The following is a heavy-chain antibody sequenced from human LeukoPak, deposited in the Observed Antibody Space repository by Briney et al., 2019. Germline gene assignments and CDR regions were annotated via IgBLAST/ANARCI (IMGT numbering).Heavy chain of an antibody. D-gene: IGHD2-2*01. CDR3: ARDWYHAVDL. Sequence: GGSLRLSCAAPGFAFRTYWMHWVRQLPGKGLVWASRINGDGSNIIYADSVRGRLTISRDNGNNMVYLQMNDLRGDDTGIYYCARDWYHAVDLWGQGTLVTVSS. V-gene: IGHV3-74*01. CDR2: INGDGSNI. CDR1: GFAFRTYW. J-gene: IGHJ5*02.